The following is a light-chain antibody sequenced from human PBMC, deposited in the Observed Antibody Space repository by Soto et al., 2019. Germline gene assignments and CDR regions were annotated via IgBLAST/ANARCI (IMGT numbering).Light chain of an antibody. CDR3: QQRSKWPWT. Sequence: IVLTQSPGTLSFFPGGRDTLPFRARQSVSSYLAWYQHKPGQAPRLLIYDASNGATGIPARFSGSGSGTDFTLTISSLEPEDFAVYYCQQRSKWPWTFGQGTKVDIK. V-gene: IGKV3-11*01. CDR1: QSVSSY. CDR2: DAS. J-gene: IGKJ1*01.